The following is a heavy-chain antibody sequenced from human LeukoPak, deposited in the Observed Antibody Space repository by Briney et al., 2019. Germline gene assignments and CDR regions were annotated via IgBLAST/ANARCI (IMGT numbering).Heavy chain of an antibody. D-gene: IGHD3-10*01. Sequence: GGSLRLSCEASGFTFSSYSMNWVRQAPGKGLEWVSSISSSSSYIYYADSVKGRFTISRDNAKNSLYLQMNSLRAEDTAVYYCARVWFGEAFDYWGQGTLVTVSS. J-gene: IGHJ4*02. CDR3: ARVWFGEAFDY. V-gene: IGHV3-21*01. CDR1: GFTFSSYS. CDR2: ISSSSSYI.